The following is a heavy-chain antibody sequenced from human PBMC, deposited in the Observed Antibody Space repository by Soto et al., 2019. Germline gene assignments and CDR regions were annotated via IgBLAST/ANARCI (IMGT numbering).Heavy chain of an antibody. CDR2: SYYSGST. J-gene: IGHJ5*02. CDR1: GGSLSSYY. CDR3: ARVGVLWFGELRWFDP. D-gene: IGHD3-10*01. Sequence: SGNLSLPLPVSGGSLSSYYLSSIRQPPGKGLEWIGYSYYSGSTNYNPSLKSRVTISVDTSKNQFSLKLSSVTAADTAVYYCARVGVLWFGELRWFDPWGQGTLVTVSS. V-gene: IGHV4-59*01.